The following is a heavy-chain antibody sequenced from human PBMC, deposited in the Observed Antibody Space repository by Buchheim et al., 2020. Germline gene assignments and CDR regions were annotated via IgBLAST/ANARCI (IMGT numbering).Heavy chain of an antibody. CDR2: ISGSGGST. CDR3: AKAQYDFWSGYYYYYGMDV. V-gene: IGHV3-23*01. J-gene: IGHJ6*02. D-gene: IGHD3-3*01. Sequence: EVQLLESGGGLVQPGGSLRLSCAASGFTFSSYAMSWVRQAPGKGLEWVSAISGSGGSTYYADSVKGRFTISSDNSKNTLYLQMNSLRAEDTAVYYCAKAQYDFWSGYYYYYGMDVWGQGTT. CDR1: GFTFSSYA.